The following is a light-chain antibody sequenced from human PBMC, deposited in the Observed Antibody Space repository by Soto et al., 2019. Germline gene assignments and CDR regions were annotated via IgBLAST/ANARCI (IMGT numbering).Light chain of an antibody. V-gene: IGLV2-11*01. CDR3: SSYTGIYSLI. J-gene: IGLJ2*01. Sequence: QSALSQPRSVSGSPGQSVSISCTGTSGDVGRYNYVSWYQQHPGKVPKLIIFDVTNRPSGVPDRFSGPKSGNTASLTISGLQAEDEADYYCSSYTGIYSLIFGGGTQLTVL. CDR1: SGDVGRYNY. CDR2: DVT.